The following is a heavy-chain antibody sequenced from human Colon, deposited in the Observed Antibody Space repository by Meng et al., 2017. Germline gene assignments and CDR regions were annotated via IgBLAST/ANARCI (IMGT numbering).Heavy chain of an antibody. CDR1: DGAFSDYY. CDR2: INHSGGA. J-gene: IGHJ4*02. Sequence: QVQLQLWGAGLFKPSEPLSLTCAAYDGAFSDYYWSWIRQPPGKGLEWIGEINHSGGANYNPSLQSRVTISVDTSKNQFSLKLSSVIAADTAVYYCARVDFRGKTADSTGLGHWGQGTLVTVSS. CDR3: ARVDFRGKTADSTGLGH. D-gene: IGHD3-16*01. V-gene: IGHV4-34*02.